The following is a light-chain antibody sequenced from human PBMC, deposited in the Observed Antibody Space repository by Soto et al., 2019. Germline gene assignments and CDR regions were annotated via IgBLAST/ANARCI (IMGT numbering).Light chain of an antibody. CDR1: QSVSSK. J-gene: IGKJ1*01. CDR3: QQYGSSPPTT. Sequence: EIVLTQSPATLSLSPGERATLSCRASQSVSSKLAWYQQKPGQAPRLLIFGASSRATGIPARFSGSGSGTDFTLTISRLEPEDFAVYYCQQYGSSPPTTFGQGTKVDIK. CDR2: GAS. V-gene: IGKV3-20*01.